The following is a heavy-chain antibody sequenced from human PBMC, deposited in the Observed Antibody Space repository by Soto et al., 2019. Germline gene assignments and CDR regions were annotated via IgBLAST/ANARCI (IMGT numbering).Heavy chain of an antibody. Sequence: EVQLVESGGGLVQPGGCLRLSCATSGFTFGGSWMNWVRQAPGKGLEWVANIKQDGSETYYVDSVKGRFTISRDNSKNSLFLQMNSLRGEDTAVYYCVRDRGYCNAGACYTVIDYWGQGTLVTVSS. CDR1: GFTFGGSW. CDR2: IKQDGSET. V-gene: IGHV3-7*01. J-gene: IGHJ4*02. D-gene: IGHD2-8*02. CDR3: VRDRGYCNAGACYTVIDY.